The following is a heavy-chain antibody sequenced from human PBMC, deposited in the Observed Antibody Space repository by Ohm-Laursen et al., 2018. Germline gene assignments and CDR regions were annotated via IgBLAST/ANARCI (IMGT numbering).Heavy chain of an antibody. D-gene: IGHD3-10*01. J-gene: IGHJ3*02. Sequence: ASVKVSCKASGYTFTGYYMHWVRQAPGQGLEWMGWINPYTGDTNYAQKFQGRVTVTRDTSISTVYMDLHSLRSNDTAVFYCARDRDHEFDIWGQGTMVTVSS. CDR3: ARDRDHEFDI. CDR2: INPYTGDT. V-gene: IGHV1-2*02. CDR1: GYTFTGYY.